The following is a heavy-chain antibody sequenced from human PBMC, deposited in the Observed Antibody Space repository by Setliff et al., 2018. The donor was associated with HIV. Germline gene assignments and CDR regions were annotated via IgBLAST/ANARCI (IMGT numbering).Heavy chain of an antibody. J-gene: IGHJ6*02. D-gene: IGHD3-22*01. CDR3: AKAKYYYDSSGYPQPMDV. CDR1: GFTFSDYG. CDR2: ISYDGSNK. V-gene: IGHV3-30*18. Sequence: LRLSCAASGFTFSDYGIHWVRQASGKGLEWVAVISYDGSNKYYADSVKGRFTISRDNSKNTLYLQMNSLRAEDTAVYYCAKAKYYYDSSGYPQPMDVWGQGTTVTVSS.